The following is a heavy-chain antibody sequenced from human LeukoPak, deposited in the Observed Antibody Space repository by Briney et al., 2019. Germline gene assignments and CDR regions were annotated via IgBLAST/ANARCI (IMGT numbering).Heavy chain of an antibody. CDR3: AKGGYSSGWPNYFDY. J-gene: IGHJ4*02. D-gene: IGHD6-19*01. V-gene: IGHV3-23*01. CDR2: ISSSGGST. CDR1: GFTFSISA. Sequence: GGSLRLSCAASGFTFSISAMSWVRQAPGKGLEWVSIISSSGGSTYYADSVKGRFTISRDNSKNTLYLQMNSLRAEDTAVYYCAKGGYSSGWPNYFDYWGQGTLVTVSS.